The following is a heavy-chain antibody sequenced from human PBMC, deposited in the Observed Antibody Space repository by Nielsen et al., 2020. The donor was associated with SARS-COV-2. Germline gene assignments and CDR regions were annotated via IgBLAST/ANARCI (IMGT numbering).Heavy chain of an antibody. CDR3: AKDWTAIVVVPSGGVDY. J-gene: IGHJ4*02. V-gene: IGHV3-30*18. CDR1: GFTFSTYG. CDR2: ISYDGGNK. D-gene: IGHD2-15*01. Sequence: GESLKISCAASGFTFSTYGMHWVRQAPGKGLEWVAAISYDGGNKYYVDSVKGRFTISRDNSKNTLYLQMSSLREEDTAVYYCAKDWTAIVVVPSGGVDYWGQGTRVTVSS.